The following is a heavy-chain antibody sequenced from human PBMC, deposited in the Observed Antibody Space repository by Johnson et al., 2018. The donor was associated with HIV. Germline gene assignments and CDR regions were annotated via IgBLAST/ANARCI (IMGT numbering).Heavy chain of an antibody. D-gene: IGHD3-3*01. J-gene: IGHJ3*02. V-gene: IGHV3-66*01. CDR3: ARGSITIFGGLDAFDI. CDR2: IYSGGST. CDR1: GFTVSSNY. Sequence: EVQLVESGGGLVQPGGSLRLSCAASGFTVSSNYMSWVRQAPGKGLEWVSVIYSGGSTYYADSVKGRFTISRDNSKNTLYLQMNSLRAEDTAVYYCARGSITIFGGLDAFDIWGQGTMVTVSS.